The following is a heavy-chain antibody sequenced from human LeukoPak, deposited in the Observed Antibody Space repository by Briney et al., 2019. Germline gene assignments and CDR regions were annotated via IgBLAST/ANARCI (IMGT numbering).Heavy chain of an antibody. V-gene: IGHV1-8*01. CDR3: ARDYYDSSGYQPYYFDY. D-gene: IGHD3-22*01. CDR2: MNPNSGNT. Sequence: ASVKVSCKASGYTFTSYDINWVRQATGQGLEWMGWMNPNSGNTGYAQKFQGRVTMTRNTSISTAYMELRSLRSDDTAVYYCARDYYDSSGYQPYYFDYWGQGTLVTVSS. J-gene: IGHJ4*02. CDR1: GYTFTSYD.